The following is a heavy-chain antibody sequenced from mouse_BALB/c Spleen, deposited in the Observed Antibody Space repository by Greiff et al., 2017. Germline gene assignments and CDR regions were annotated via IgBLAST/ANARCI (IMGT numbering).Heavy chain of an antibody. J-gene: IGHJ1*01. D-gene: IGHD1-1*01. CDR1: GYAFTNYL. CDR2: INPGSGGT. V-gene: IGHV1-54*01. Sequence: QVQLQHSGAELVRPGTSVKVSCKASGYAFTNYLIEWVKQRPGQGLEWIGVINPGSGGTNYNEKFKGKATLTADKSSSTAYMQLSSLTSDDSAVYFCAHYYGSSYWYFDVWGAGTTVTVSA. CDR3: AHYYGSSYWYFDV.